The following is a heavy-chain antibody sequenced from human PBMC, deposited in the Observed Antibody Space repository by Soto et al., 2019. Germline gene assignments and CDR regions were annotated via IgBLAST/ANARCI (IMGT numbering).Heavy chain of an antibody. D-gene: IGHD2-2*01. CDR2: IYPGGST. Sequence: ETVSLTCTVSGDSITSNFWNWIRQPAGEGLEWIGRIYPGGSTNYNPSLKSRVTMSADTSKNQFSLKLTSATAADTAVYFCARENRYQFDPRGQGSLV. V-gene: IGHV4-4*07. J-gene: IGHJ5*02. CDR3: ARENRYQFDP. CDR1: GDSITSNF.